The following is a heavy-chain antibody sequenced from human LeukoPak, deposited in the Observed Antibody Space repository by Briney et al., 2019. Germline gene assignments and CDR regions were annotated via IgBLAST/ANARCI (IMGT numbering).Heavy chain of an antibody. V-gene: IGHV4-59*08. J-gene: IGHJ4*02. CDR3: GRCQRPYGSGSVPPGY. CDR2: IYYSGST. Sequence: SETLSLTCTVSGGSISGYYWSWLRQPPGKGLEWIGYIYYSGSTNYNPSLKSRVTISLDTSKNQFSLKLSSVTAAHTAVYYCGRCQRPYGSGSVPPGYRGQGTLVTVSS. D-gene: IGHD3-10*01. CDR1: GGSISGYY.